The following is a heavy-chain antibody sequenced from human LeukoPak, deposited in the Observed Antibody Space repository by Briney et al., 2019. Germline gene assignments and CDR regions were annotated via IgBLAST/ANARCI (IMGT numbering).Heavy chain of an antibody. CDR1: GFTFSGYG. CDR3: AKPPSREGP. Sequence: GGSLRLSCAASGFTFSGYGMHWVRQAPGKGLEWVAVISYDGSNKYYADSVKGRFTISRDNSKNTLYLQMNSLRAEDTAVYYCAKPPSREGPWGQGTLVTVSS. J-gene: IGHJ5*02. CDR2: ISYDGSNK. V-gene: IGHV3-30*18.